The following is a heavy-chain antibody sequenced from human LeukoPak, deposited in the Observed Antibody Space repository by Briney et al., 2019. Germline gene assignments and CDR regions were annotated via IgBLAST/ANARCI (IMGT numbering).Heavy chain of an antibody. CDR1: GFTFSSNY. J-gene: IGHJ4*02. CDR3: ARGGIAAAGRNFDY. CDR2: IYSGGST. Sequence: GGSLRLSCAASGFTFSSNYMSWVRQAPGKGLEWVSVIYSGGSTYYADSVKGRFTISRDNSKNTLYLQMNSLRAEDTAVYYCARGGIAAAGRNFDYWGQGTLVTVSS. V-gene: IGHV3-66*01. D-gene: IGHD6-13*01.